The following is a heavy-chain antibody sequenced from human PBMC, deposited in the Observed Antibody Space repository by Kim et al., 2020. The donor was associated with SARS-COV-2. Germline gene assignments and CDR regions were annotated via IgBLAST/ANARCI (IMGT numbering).Heavy chain of an antibody. D-gene: IGHD6-13*01. CDR2: ISYGGSNK. J-gene: IGHJ4*02. V-gene: IGHV3-30-3*01. CDR1: GFTFSSYT. CDR3: ARAPGDSSSWYLDYFD. Sequence: GGSLRLSCAASGFTFSSYTMHWVRQAPGKGLEWVAVISYGGSNKYYADSVKGRFTISRDNSKNTLYLQMNSLRAEDTAVYYCARAPGDSSSWYLDYFDWGQGTLVTVSS.